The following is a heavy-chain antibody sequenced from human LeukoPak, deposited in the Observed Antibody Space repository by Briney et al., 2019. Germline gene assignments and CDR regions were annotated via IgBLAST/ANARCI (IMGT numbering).Heavy chain of an antibody. CDR1: GGSISSGGYY. D-gene: IGHD3-10*01. V-gene: IGHV4-61*08. CDR2: IYYTGST. J-gene: IGHJ4*02. CDR3: ARYGSGSYRQFDY. Sequence: SETLSLTCTVSGGSISSGGYYWSWIRQHPGKGLEWIGYIYYTGSTNYNPSLKSRVTISLDTSKNQFSLKLSSVTAADTAVYYCARYGSGSYRQFDYWGQGTLVTVSS.